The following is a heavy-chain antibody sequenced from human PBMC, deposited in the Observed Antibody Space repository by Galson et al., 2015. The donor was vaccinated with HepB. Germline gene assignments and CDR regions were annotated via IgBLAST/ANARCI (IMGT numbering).Heavy chain of an antibody. D-gene: IGHD6-6*01. J-gene: IGHJ4*02. CDR2: IDPSDSYT. CDR1: GYSFTSYW. V-gene: IGHV5-10-1*01. Sequence: QSGAEVKKPGESLRISCKGSGYSFTSYWISWVRQMPGKGLEWMGRIDPSDSYTNYSPSFQGHVTISADKSISTAYLQWSSLKASDTAMYYCAISQYVAARPGYFDYWGQGTLVTVSS. CDR3: AISQYVAARPGYFDY.